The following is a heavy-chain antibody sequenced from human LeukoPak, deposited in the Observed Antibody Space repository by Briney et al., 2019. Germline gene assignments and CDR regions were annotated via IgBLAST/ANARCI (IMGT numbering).Heavy chain of an antibody. D-gene: IGHD1-26*01. CDR1: GFTFSTYW. CDR2: INSDGSST. V-gene: IGHV3-74*01. CDR3: AKGGGSGNYHQYYFDY. Sequence: GGSLRLSCAASGFTFSTYWMYWVRQAPGKGLVWVSRINSDGSSTSYADSVKGRFTISRDNAKNTLYLQMNSLRAEDTAVYYCAKGGGSGNYHQYYFDYWGQGAPVTVSS. J-gene: IGHJ4*02.